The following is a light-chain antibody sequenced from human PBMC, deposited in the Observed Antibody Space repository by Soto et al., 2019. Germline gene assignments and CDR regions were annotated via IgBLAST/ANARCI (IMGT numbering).Light chain of an antibody. J-gene: IGKJ1*01. CDR2: DAS. V-gene: IGKV1-5*01. CDR3: QQYNSYPWT. Sequence: DSQLTQYPSTLSASVGDRVTITCRASQSISSWLAWYQQKPGKAPKLLIYDASSLESGVPSRFSGSGSGTEFTLTITSLQPDDFATYYCQQYNSYPWTFGQGTKVEIK. CDR1: QSISSW.